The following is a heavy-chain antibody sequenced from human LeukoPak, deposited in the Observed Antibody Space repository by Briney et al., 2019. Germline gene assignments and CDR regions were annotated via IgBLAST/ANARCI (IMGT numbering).Heavy chain of an antibody. Sequence: GGSLRLSCAASGFTFSSYAMTWVRQAPGKGLEWVSGISGSGGSTYYADSVKGRFTISRDNSKNTLYLQMNSLRAEDTAVYYCAKVNYVSSRPYDAFDIWGQGTMVTVSS. J-gene: IGHJ3*02. V-gene: IGHV3-23*01. CDR3: AKVNYVSSRPYDAFDI. CDR2: ISGSGGST. D-gene: IGHD6-13*01. CDR1: GFTFSSYA.